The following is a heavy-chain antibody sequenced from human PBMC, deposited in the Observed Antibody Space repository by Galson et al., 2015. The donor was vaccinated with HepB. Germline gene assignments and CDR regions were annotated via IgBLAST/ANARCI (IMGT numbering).Heavy chain of an antibody. J-gene: IGHJ4*02. D-gene: IGHD2/OR15-2a*01. CDR1: GFIFSNNA. V-gene: IGHV3-64*01. Sequence: SLRLSCAASGFIFSNNATHWVRQAPGKGLEYVSAISGNGGSTYYANSVKGRFTISRENSKNTLYLQMGSLRPEDMAVYYCAREGLTSSFFDYWGQGTLVTVSS. CDR2: ISGNGGST. CDR3: AREGLTSSFFDY.